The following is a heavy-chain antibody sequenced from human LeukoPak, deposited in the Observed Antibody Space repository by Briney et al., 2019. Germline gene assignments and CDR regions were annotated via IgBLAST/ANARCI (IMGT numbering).Heavy chain of an antibody. CDR3: ARVVGGPDVGRDAFSV. Sequence: GGSLRLSCVASESTLANYSVDWFRQARWEGLQWVSSINGRGDITYYEDSVRGRFTISRDNSKNTMFLQMNSLRAEDAAIYFCARVVGGPDVGRDAFSVWARGTLVTVSS. CDR1: ESTLANYS. V-gene: IGHV3-23*01. J-gene: IGHJ3*01. D-gene: IGHD6-19*01. CDR2: INGRGDIT.